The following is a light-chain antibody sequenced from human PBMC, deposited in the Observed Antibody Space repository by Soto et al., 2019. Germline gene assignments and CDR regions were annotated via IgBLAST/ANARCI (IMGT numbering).Light chain of an antibody. CDR2: DVS. CDR1: RSDVGGYNY. V-gene: IGLV2-11*01. CDR3: SSFAGRSTLV. Sequence: QSALTQPRSVSGSPGQSVTISCTETRSDVGGYNYVSWYQQHPGKAPKVIIYDVSKRPSGVPDRFSGSKSGSTASLTISGLQAEDESDYYCSSFAGRSTLVFGGGTKLTVL. J-gene: IGLJ2*01.